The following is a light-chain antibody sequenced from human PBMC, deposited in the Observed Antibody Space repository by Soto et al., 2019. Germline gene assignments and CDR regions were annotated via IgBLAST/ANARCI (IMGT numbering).Light chain of an antibody. Sequence: EIVMTQSPATLSVSPGERATLSCRASKSVSSNLAWYQQKPGQAPRLLIYGASTRATGVPTRFSGSGSGTDFTLTISSLQSEDFAVYYGQQYNNWPQTFGQGTKVEIK. J-gene: IGKJ1*01. CDR3: QQYNNWPQT. CDR2: GAS. CDR1: KSVSSN. V-gene: IGKV3-15*01.